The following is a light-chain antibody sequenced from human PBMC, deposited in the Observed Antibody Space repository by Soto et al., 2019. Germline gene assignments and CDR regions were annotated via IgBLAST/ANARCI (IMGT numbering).Light chain of an antibody. J-gene: IGKJ1*01. CDR3: QQYGSSPWT. V-gene: IGKV3-20*01. CDR1: QSVSSSY. CDR2: GAS. Sequence: EIVWTQSPGTLSLSPGERATLSCRASQSVSSSYLAWYQQKPGQAPRLLIYGASSRDTGIPDRFGGSGSGTDFTLTISRLEPEAFAVYYCQQYGSSPWTFGQGNKVQIQ.